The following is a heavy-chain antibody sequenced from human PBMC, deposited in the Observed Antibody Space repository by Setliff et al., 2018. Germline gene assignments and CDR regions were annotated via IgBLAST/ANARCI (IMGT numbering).Heavy chain of an antibody. CDR1: GGTFSSYV. CDR2: IIPMFGT. V-gene: IGHV1-69*13. J-gene: IGHJ5*02. D-gene: IGHD4-17*01. CDR3: ARSRLYGGWFDP. Sequence: ASVKVSCKASGGTFSSYVISWVREAPGQGLEWMGGIIPMFGTNYAQKFQGRVTITADESTSTAYMELSSLRSEDTAVYYCARSRLYGGWFDPWGQGTLVTVSS.